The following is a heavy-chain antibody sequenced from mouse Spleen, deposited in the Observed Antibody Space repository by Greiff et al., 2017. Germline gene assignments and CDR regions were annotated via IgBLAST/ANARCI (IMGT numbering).Heavy chain of an antibody. D-gene: IGHD1-1*01. J-gene: IGHJ2*01. CDR3: ARGNYGSSRFDY. Sequence: QVQLQQSGAELVMPGASVKLSCKASGYTFTSYWMHWVKQRPGQGLEWIGEIDPSDSYTNYNQKFKGKATLTVDKSSSTAYMQLSSLTSEDSAVYYCARGNYGSSRFDYWGQGTTLTVSS. CDR2: IDPSDSYT. CDR1: GYTFTSYW. V-gene: IGHV1-69*01.